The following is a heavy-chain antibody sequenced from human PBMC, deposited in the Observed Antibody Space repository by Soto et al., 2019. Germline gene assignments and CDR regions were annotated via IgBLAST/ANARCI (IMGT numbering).Heavy chain of an antibody. J-gene: IGHJ4*02. CDR2: MQPDGVTK. V-gene: IGHV3-30*09. CDR1: GFSLTEYS. CDR3: ARGLQGFDY. Sequence: QVQLVESGGGVVQPGRSLRLSCRISGFSLTEYSMNWVRQAPGKGLEWVAVMQPDGVTKNYADSVQGRFVISGDNSKNTLYLEMDSLTPEDTAIYYCARGLQGFDYWGQGTLVTVSS.